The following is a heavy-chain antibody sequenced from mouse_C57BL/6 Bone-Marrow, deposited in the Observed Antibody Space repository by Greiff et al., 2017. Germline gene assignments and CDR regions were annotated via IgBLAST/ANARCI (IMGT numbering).Heavy chain of an antibody. CDR3: ASSEGRIEPFAY. V-gene: IGHV1-64*01. J-gene: IGHJ3*01. CDR2: IHPNSGST. CDR1: GYTFTSYW. Sequence: VQLQQPGAELVKPGASVKLSCKASGYTFTSYWMHWVKQRPGQGLEWIGMIHPNSGSTNYNEKFKSKATLTVDKSSSTAYMQLSSLTSEDSAVYYCASSEGRIEPFAYRGQATLVTVSA. D-gene: IGHD3-1*01.